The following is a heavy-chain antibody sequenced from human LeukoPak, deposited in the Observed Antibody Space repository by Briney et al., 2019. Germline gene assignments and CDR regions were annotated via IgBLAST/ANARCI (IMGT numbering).Heavy chain of an antibody. D-gene: IGHD3-10*01. Sequence: ASVKVSCKASGFTFTSYGISWVRQAPGQGLEWMGWISAYSGNTNYGQNFQDRVAMTTDSSTSTAYMELRSLRSEDTAVYYCASLYGSGSYIDYWGQGTLVTVSS. J-gene: IGHJ4*02. CDR3: ASLYGSGSYIDY. V-gene: IGHV1-18*01. CDR1: GFTFTSYG. CDR2: ISAYSGNT.